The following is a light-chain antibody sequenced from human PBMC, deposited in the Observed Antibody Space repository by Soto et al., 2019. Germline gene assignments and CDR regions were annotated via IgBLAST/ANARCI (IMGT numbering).Light chain of an antibody. J-gene: IGKJ1*01. V-gene: IGKV3-11*01. CDR2: DAS. Sequence: EIVLTQSPATLSLSPGKRATLSCRASQSVRSNLAWYQQKPGQAPRLLIYDASNRATGIPGRFSGSASGTDFTLTISNLEPEDFAVYYCQQRSNWPWTFGQGAKVEIK. CDR1: QSVRSN. CDR3: QQRSNWPWT.